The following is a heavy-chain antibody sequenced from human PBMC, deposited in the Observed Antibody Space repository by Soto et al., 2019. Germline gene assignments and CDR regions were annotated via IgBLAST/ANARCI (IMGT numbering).Heavy chain of an antibody. CDR3: ARPKGYCSGGSCFGAFDI. Sequence: QVQLQESGPGLVKPSETLSLTCTVSGGSISSYYWSWIRQPPGKGLEWIGYIYYRGSTHYNPSLKRRVTISVDTSKNQFSLKLSSVTAADTAVYYCARPKGYCSGGSCFGAFDIWGQGTMVTVSS. V-gene: IGHV4-59*08. J-gene: IGHJ3*02. D-gene: IGHD2-15*01. CDR2: IYYRGST. CDR1: GGSISSYY.